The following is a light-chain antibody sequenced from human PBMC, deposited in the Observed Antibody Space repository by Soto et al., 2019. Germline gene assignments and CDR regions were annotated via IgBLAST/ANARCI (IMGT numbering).Light chain of an antibody. V-gene: IGKV3-20*01. CDR2: DAS. J-gene: IGKJ1*01. CDR1: QSVSSNY. CDR3: QYYGGPPWT. Sequence: EIVLTQSPGTLSLSPGERATLSCRASQSVSSNYLAWYQQNRGQGPRLLIYDASNRATGIPDRFSGSGSGTDFTLTITRLEPEDFAVYYCQYYGGPPWTFGQGTKVEIK.